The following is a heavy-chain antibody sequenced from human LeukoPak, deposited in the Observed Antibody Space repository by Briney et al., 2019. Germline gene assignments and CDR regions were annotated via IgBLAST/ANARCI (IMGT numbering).Heavy chain of an antibody. V-gene: IGHV1-2*04. J-gene: IGHJ2*01. CDR1: GGTFSSYA. CDR3: AKNMGHGDYWYFDL. CDR2: INPNSGDT. Sequence: GASVKVSCKASGGTFSSYAISWVRQAPGQGLEWMGWINPNSGDTNYAQKFQGWVTMTRDTSISTAYMELSRLNSDDTAVFYCAKNMGHGDYWYFDLWGRGTLVTVSS. D-gene: IGHD4-17*01.